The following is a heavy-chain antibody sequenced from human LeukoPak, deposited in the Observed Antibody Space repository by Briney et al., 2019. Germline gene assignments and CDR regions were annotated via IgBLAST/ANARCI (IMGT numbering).Heavy chain of an antibody. CDR2: VSSSGIYI. CDR1: GFTFSSYA. Sequence: KSGGSLRLSRAASGFTFSSYAMNWVRQAPGKGLEWVSSVSSSGIYIYYADSVKGRFTISRDNAKNSLYLQMNSLRAEDTAVYYCARVSIAAAEDYWGQGTLVTVSS. CDR3: ARVSIAAAEDY. J-gene: IGHJ4*02. V-gene: IGHV3-21*01. D-gene: IGHD6-13*01.